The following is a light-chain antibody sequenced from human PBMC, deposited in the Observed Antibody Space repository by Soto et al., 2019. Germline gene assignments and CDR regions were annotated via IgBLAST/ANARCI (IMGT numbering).Light chain of an antibody. Sequence: DIQMTQSPSSLSASVGDRVTITCQASQDIRNFLNWYQKKPGRAPKLLIYDASNLERGVPSRFSGSGSGTYFTFTISSLQPEDFATYFCQQYDYLPRWTFXQGTKVDIK. CDR1: QDIRNF. J-gene: IGKJ1*01. CDR3: QQYDYLPRWT. V-gene: IGKV1-33*01. CDR2: DAS.